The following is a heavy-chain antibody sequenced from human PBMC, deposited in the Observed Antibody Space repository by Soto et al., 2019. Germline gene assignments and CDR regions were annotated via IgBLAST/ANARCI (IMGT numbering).Heavy chain of an antibody. D-gene: IGHD5-18*01. Sequence: SETLSLTCTVSGGSISSSYYWGWIRQPPGKGLEWIGSIYYSGSTYYNPSLKSRVTISVDTSKNQFSLKLSSVTAADTAVYYCASQDTAMVFDYWGQGTLVTVSS. CDR3: ASQDTAMVFDY. V-gene: IGHV4-39*01. CDR1: GGSISSSYY. J-gene: IGHJ4*02. CDR2: IYYSGST.